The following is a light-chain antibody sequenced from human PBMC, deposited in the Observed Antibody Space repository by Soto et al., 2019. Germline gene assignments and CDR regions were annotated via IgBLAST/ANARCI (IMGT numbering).Light chain of an antibody. CDR3: SSYAGSNILM. CDR1: SSDVGDFNY. Sequence: QSVLTQPPSASGSPGQSVTISCTGTSSDVGDFNYVSWHQQHPGKAPKLMIYEVSKRPSGVPDRFSGSKSGNTASLTVSGLQAEDEADYCCSSYAGSNILMFGGGTKLTVL. CDR2: EVS. V-gene: IGLV2-8*01. J-gene: IGLJ3*02.